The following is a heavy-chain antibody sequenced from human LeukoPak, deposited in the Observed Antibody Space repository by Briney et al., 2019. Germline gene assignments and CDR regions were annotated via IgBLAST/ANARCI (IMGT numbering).Heavy chain of an antibody. J-gene: IGHJ4*02. V-gene: IGHV1-18*01. D-gene: IGHD3-10*01. CDR2: ISGYNGNT. Sequence: ASVKVSCKASGHTFSNYGISWVRQAPGQGLEWMGWISGYNGNTNYAQRLQGRVTMTTDTSTSTAYMELRSLRSDDTAVYYCARGRVRFGELFDTFDYWGQGTLVTVSS. CDR1: GHTFSNYG. CDR3: ARGRVRFGELFDTFDY.